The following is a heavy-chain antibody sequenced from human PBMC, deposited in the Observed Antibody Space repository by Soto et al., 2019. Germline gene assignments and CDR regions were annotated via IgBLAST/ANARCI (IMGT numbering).Heavy chain of an antibody. J-gene: IGHJ3*01. CDR3: ARGHDYGGNPDAFDV. CDR2: ILPIFGTA. D-gene: IGHD3-16*01. CDR1: GGTFSTAS. Sequence: QVQLVQSGAEVKKPGSSVKVSCQASGGTFSTASINWLRQAPGQRPEWMVNILPIFGTADYAQKFQGRVTSTADKSTNTAYMELRSLLSEDTAVYYCARGHDYGGNPDAFDVLGQGTVVTVSS. V-gene: IGHV1-69*14.